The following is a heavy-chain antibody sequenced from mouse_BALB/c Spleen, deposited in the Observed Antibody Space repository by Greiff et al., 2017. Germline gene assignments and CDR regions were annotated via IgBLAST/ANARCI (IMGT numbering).Heavy chain of an antibody. Sequence: EVNVVESGGGLVKPGGSLKLSCAASGFTFSSYTMSWVRQTPEKRLEWVATISSGGGNTYYPDSVKGRFTISRDNAKNNLYLQMSSLRSEDTALYYCARQGYDGAWFAYWGQGTLVTVSA. CDR1: GFTFSSYT. J-gene: IGHJ3*01. D-gene: IGHD2-2*01. CDR3: ARQGYDGAWFAY. CDR2: ISSGGGNT. V-gene: IGHV5-9*03.